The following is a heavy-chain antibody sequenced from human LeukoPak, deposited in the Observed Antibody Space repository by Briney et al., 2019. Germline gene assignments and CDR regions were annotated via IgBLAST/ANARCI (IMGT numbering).Heavy chain of an antibody. CDR2: INHSGST. J-gene: IGHJ4*02. CDR1: GGSFSGYY. V-gene: IGHV4-34*01. Sequence: PSETLSLTCAVYGGSFSGYYWSWIRQPPGKGLEWIGGINHSGSTNYNPSLKSRVTISVDTSKNQFSLKLSSVTAADTAVYYCASHYYDSSGYYYGGGDHWGQGTLVTVSS. D-gene: IGHD3-22*01. CDR3: ASHYYDSSGYYYGGGDH.